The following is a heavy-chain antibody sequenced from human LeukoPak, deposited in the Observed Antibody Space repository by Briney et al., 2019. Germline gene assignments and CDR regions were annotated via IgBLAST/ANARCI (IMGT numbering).Heavy chain of an antibody. CDR1: GGSVSSGSYY. Sequence: SETLSLTCTVSGGSVSSGSYYWSWIRQPPGKGLEWIGYIYYGGSTNYNPSLKSRVTISVDTSKNQFSLKLSSVTAADTAVYYCARAGYCSGGSCYHSYYYYMDVWGKGTTVTVSS. J-gene: IGHJ6*03. CDR3: ARAGYCSGGSCYHSYYYYMDV. D-gene: IGHD2-15*01. CDR2: IYYGGST. V-gene: IGHV4-61*01.